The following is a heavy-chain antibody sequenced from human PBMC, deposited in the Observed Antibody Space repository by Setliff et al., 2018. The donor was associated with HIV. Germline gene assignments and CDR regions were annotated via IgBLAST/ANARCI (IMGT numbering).Heavy chain of an antibody. CDR2: INYGGASPP. D-gene: IGHD6-13*01. CDR1: GDSISGNY. CDR3: ARHVGISIGGTRGDFDC. J-gene: IGHJ4*02. Sequence: SETLSLTCTVSGDSISGNYWSWIRQPAGKRLEWIGRINYGGASPPTYNPSFKSRVTMSADTSKSQFSLSLTSVAAADTAIYHCARHVGISIGGTRGDFDCWGQGTLVTVSS. V-gene: IGHV4-4*07.